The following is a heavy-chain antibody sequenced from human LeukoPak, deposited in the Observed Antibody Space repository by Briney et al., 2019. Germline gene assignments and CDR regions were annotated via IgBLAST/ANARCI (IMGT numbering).Heavy chain of an antibody. Sequence: SETLSLTCTVSGGSISSYYWSWIRQPPGKGLELIGYIYNSGSTNYNPSLKCRVTISIDTSKNQFSLKLSSVTAADTAVYYCASGRREMAPPWTVGQFDYWGQGTLVTVSS. J-gene: IGHJ4*02. D-gene: IGHD5-24*01. V-gene: IGHV4-4*08. CDR3: ASGRREMAPPWTVGQFDY. CDR2: IYNSGST. CDR1: GGSISSYY.